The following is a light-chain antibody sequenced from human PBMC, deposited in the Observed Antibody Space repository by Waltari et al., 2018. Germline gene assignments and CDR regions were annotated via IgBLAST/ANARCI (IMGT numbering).Light chain of an antibody. CDR3: QQYNNWPPLYT. J-gene: IGKJ2*01. Sequence: EIVMTQSPATLSMSPGERVTLSCRASQSISTNLAWYQQRPGQAPRLLIYDTSTRATGIPVKFSGSGSGTEFTLTISDLQPEDFAVYYCQQYNNWPPLYTFGQGTKLDIK. CDR2: DTS. CDR1: QSISTN. V-gene: IGKV3-15*01.